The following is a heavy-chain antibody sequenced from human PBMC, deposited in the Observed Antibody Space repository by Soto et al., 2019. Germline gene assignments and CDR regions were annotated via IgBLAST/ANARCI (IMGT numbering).Heavy chain of an antibody. CDR3: ARGGAYYFDS. CDR1: GASITNFY. Sequence: TSETLSLTCPVSGASITNFYWSWIRQSASKGLEWIGRIYTRGSTDYNPSLKSRVTMSIDTSRNQVSLTLTSVTAADTAVYYCARGGAYYFDSWGQGILVTVSS. D-gene: IGHD3-16*01. CDR2: IYTRGST. J-gene: IGHJ4*02. V-gene: IGHV4-4*07.